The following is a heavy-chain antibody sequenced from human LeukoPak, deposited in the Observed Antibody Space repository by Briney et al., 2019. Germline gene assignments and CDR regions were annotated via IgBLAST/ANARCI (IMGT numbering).Heavy chain of an antibody. J-gene: IGHJ3*02. CDR1: GFTFSSYA. D-gene: IGHD3-22*01. Sequence: PGGSLRLSCAASGFTFSSYAMHWVRQAPGKGLEWVAVISYDGSNKYYADSVKGRFTISRDNSKNTLYLQMNSLRAEDTAVYYCAKPSSGYEYANDAFDIWGQGTMVTVSS. V-gene: IGHV3-30*18. CDR2: ISYDGSNK. CDR3: AKPSSGYEYANDAFDI.